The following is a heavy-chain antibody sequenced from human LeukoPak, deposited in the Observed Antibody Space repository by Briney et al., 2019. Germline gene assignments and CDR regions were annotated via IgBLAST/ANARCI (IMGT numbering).Heavy chain of an antibody. V-gene: IGHV3-7*01. CDR2: IKQDGSEK. J-gene: IGHJ4*02. D-gene: IGHD2-15*01. Sequence: PGGSLRLSCAASGFTFSSYWMSWVRQAPGKGLEWVANIKQDGSEKYYVDSVKGRFTISRDNAKNSLYLQMNSLRAEDTAVYYCAREHLLYQEHYFDYWGQGTLVTVSS. CDR1: GFTFSSYW. CDR3: AREHLLYQEHYFDY.